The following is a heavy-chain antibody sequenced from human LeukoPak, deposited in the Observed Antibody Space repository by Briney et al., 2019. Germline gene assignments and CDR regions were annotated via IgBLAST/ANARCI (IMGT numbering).Heavy chain of an antibody. CDR2: IYYSGST. J-gene: IGHJ4*02. V-gene: IGHV4-61*01. CDR1: GYSISSGYY. Sequence: SETLSLTCTVSGYSISSGYYWGWIRQPPGKGLEWIGYIYYSGSTNYNPSLKSRVTISVDTSKKQFSLKLSSVTAADTAVYYCARSPMYYYDSSGYYVFGGQGTLGTVSS. D-gene: IGHD3-22*01. CDR3: ARSPMYYYDSSGYYVF.